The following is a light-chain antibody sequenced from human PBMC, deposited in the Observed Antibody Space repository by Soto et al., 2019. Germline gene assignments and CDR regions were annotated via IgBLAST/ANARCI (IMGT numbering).Light chain of an antibody. J-gene: IGKJ2*01. V-gene: IGKV3-20*01. Sequence: EIVLTQSRGTLSLSPGERATLSCRASQSVTSSYLAWYQQKPGQAPRLLIYGAYNRATGIPDRFSGSGSGTDFTLTISRLEPEDFAVYYCQQYGSSSYTFGQGTKLEIK. CDR3: QQYGSSSYT. CDR1: QSVTSSY. CDR2: GAY.